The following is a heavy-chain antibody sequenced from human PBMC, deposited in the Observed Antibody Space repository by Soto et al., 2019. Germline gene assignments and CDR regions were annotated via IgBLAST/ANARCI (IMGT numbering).Heavy chain of an antibody. CDR2: ISPRADNI. V-gene: IGHV3-48*02. J-gene: IGHJ4*02. CDR3: SKGPRPNIGWPHYLDS. Sequence: GGSLRLSCVASGFSLANFPMNWVRQTPGKGLEWISYISPRADNIYYAESVKGRFTISRDNARNSLFLQMNSLRDEDAALYYGSKGPRPNIGWPHYLDSWGQGAAVTVS. CDR1: GFSLANFP. D-gene: IGHD6-19*01.